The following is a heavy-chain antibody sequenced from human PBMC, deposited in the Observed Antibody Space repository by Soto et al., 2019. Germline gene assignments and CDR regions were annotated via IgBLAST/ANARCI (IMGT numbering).Heavy chain of an antibody. Sequence: GGSLRLSCAASGFTFSSYGMHWVRQAPGKGLEWVAVISYDGSNKYYADSVKGRFTISRDNSKNTLYLQMNSLRAEDTAVYYCAKDSSITIFGLVYYWGQGTLVTVSS. CDR3: AKDSSITIFGLVYY. D-gene: IGHD3-3*01. J-gene: IGHJ4*02. CDR2: ISYDGSNK. CDR1: GFTFSSYG. V-gene: IGHV3-30*18.